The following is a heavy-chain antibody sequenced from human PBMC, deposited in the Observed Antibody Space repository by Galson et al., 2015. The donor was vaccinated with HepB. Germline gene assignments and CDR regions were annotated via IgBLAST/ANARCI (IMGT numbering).Heavy chain of an antibody. V-gene: IGHV4-61*02. CDR1: SDSISSGSYF. CDR2: INTSGST. D-gene: IGHD6-19*01. J-gene: IGHJ4*02. Sequence: QVQLQESGPGLVKPSETLSLTCSVSSDSISSGSYFWSWIRQPAGKGLEWIGRINTSGSTNYNPALKSRATMSVDTSKNQFSLKLSSVTAADTAVYYCATVGSGRYFDYWGQGTLVTVSS. CDR3: ATVGSGRYFDY.